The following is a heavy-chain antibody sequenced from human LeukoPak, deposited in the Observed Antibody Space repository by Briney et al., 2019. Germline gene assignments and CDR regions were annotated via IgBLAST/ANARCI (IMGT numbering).Heavy chain of an antibody. CDR3: ARSYYYDSSHTADY. CDR1: GFTFSSYS. Sequence: PGGSLRLSCAASGFTFSSYSLNWVRQAPGKGLEWISFISSGSSTIYHADSVKGRFTISRDNAKNSLYLQMNSLRAEDTAVYYCARSYYYDSSHTADYWGQGTLVTVSS. D-gene: IGHD3-22*01. CDR2: ISSGSSTI. V-gene: IGHV3-48*04. J-gene: IGHJ4*02.